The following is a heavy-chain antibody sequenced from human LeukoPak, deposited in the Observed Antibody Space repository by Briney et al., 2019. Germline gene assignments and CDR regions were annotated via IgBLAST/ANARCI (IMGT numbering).Heavy chain of an antibody. CDR1: AFSFSSYA. D-gene: IGHD3-3*01. CDR2: CSGSGGST. CDR3: AKSVIFWSGYFGYYFDY. Sequence: GGSLRLSCAVSAFSFSSYAMSWVGQDPRKALKRVPDCSGSGGSTYYADFVKGRFTISRDNSKNTLYLQINSLRAEYMAVYYCAKSVIFWSGYFGYYFDYWGQGTLVTVSS. J-gene: IGHJ4*02. V-gene: IGHV3-23*01.